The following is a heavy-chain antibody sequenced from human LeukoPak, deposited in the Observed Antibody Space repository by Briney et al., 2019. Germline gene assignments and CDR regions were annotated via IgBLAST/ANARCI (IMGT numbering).Heavy chain of an antibody. Sequence: GGSLRLSCAASGLTFDDYGMSWVRQAPGKGLEWVSGINWNGGSTGYADSVKGRFTISRDNAKNSLYLQMNSLRAEDTALYYCARDASPTYYYDSSGYYYGNYWGQGTLVTVSS. CDR1: GLTFDDYG. J-gene: IGHJ4*02. CDR3: ARDASPTYYYDSSGYYYGNY. CDR2: INWNGGST. D-gene: IGHD3-22*01. V-gene: IGHV3-20*04.